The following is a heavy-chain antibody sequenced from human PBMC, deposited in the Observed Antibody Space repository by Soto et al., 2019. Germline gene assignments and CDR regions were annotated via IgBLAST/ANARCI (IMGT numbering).Heavy chain of an antibody. CDR3: ARDCTGGSCFCIY. CDR1: GYTLTNYA. Sequence: QVQLVQSAAEVKKPGASVKVSFKASGYTLTNYAVSWVRQAPGRRPEWMGWINTYNGNSNYAQKFQGRVTMTTDTSTNTAYMELRSLTSDDTAVYYCARDCTGGSCFCIYWGQGTLVTVSS. V-gene: IGHV1-18*01. CDR2: INTYNGNS. D-gene: IGHD2-15*01. J-gene: IGHJ4*02.